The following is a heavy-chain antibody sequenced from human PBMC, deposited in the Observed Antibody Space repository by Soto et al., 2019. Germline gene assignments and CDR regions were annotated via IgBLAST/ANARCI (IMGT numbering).Heavy chain of an antibody. CDR2: SYYTGVA. Sequence: QLQLQESGPGLVKPSETLSLTCTVSGGSIITKTSYWGWIRQSPEKGLEWLGNSYYTGVAEYNPSLKSRMPVSVDTSKNEFSLRLTSVTAADTAVYYCYCGWNWFDTWGQGTLVTVSS. J-gene: IGHJ5*02. CDR1: GGSIITKTSY. D-gene: IGHD2-21*01. V-gene: IGHV4-39*01. CDR3: YCGWNWFDT.